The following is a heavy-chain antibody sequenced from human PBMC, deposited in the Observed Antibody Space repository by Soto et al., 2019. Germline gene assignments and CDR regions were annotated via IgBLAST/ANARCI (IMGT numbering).Heavy chain of an antibody. Sequence: PGGSLRLSCATSGFTFSNYWMSWVRQPPGKGLEWVANMKPDGGEINYVDSVKGRFTIFRDNAKNSLYLQMNSLRVEDTAVYYCGRDRGSSSFDYWGPGTPVTVSS. J-gene: IGHJ4*02. CDR2: MKPDGGEI. CDR1: GFTFSNYW. CDR3: GRDRGSSSFDY. V-gene: IGHV3-7*03.